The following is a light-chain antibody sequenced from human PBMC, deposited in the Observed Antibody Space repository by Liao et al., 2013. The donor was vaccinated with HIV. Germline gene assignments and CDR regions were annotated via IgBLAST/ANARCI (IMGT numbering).Light chain of an antibody. V-gene: IGLV3-25*03. Sequence: SFELTQLSSVSVSPGQTASITCSGDKLGNKYVCWYQQKPGQSPVLVIYQDTKRPSGIPERFSGSSSGTSVTLTISGVQAEDEADYYCQSSDSSGNYVFGAGTKVTVL. CDR2: QDT. J-gene: IGLJ1*01. CDR1: KLGNKY. CDR3: QSSDSSGNYV.